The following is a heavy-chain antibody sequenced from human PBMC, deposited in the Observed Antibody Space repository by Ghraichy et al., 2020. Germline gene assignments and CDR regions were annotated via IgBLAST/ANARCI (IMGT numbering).Heavy chain of an antibody. J-gene: IGHJ6*02. CDR1: GFTFGSYA. CDR2: ISVSGGST. D-gene: IGHD4-17*01. V-gene: IGHV3-23*01. Sequence: GGSLRLSCAASGFTFGSYAMSWVRQAPGKGLEWVSSISVSGGSTDYADSVKGRFTISRDNSKNTLYLQMNSLRAEDTAVYYCAKAQYGDSYYYGMDVWGQGTTVTVSS. CDR3: AKAQYGDSYYYGMDV.